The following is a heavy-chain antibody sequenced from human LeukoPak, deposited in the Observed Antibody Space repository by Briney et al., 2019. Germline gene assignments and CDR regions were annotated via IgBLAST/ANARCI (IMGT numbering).Heavy chain of an antibody. V-gene: IGHV3-30*04. CDR2: ISYDGSNK. D-gene: IGHD1-1*01. Sequence: GRSLRLSCAASGFTFSSYAMHWVRQAPGKGLEWVAVISYDGSNKYYADSVKGRFTISRDNSENTLYLQMNSLGAEDTAVYYCARMGFPNWNDAPFDYWGQGTLVTVSS. J-gene: IGHJ4*02. CDR1: GFTFSSYA. CDR3: ARMGFPNWNDAPFDY.